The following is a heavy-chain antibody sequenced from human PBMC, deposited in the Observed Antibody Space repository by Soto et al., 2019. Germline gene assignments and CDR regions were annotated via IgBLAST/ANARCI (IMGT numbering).Heavy chain of an antibody. J-gene: IGHJ6*02. CDR2: IVVGSGNT. V-gene: IGHV1-58*02. CDR3: AADPTSYYYYGMDV. Sequence: GASVKVSCKASGYTFTSYGISWVRQAPGQGLEWIGWIVVGSGNTNYAQKFQERVTITRDMSTSTAYMELSSLRSEDTAVYYCAADPTSYYYYGMDVWGQGTTVTVSS. CDR1: GYTFTSYG.